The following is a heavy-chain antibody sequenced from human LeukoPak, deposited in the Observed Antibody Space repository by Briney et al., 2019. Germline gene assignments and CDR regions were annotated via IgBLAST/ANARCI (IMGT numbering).Heavy chain of an antibody. CDR1: GFTFSDYY. V-gene: IGHV3-23*01. CDR2: ISGSGGST. CDR3: AKTRGYYYDSSGYLTPPFYFDY. D-gene: IGHD3-22*01. Sequence: GGSLRLSCAASGFTFSDYYMSWVRQAPGKGLEWVSAISGSGGSTYYADSVKGRFTISRDNSKNTLYLQMNSLRAEDTAVYYCAKTRGYYYDSSGYLTPPFYFDYWGQGTLVTVSS. J-gene: IGHJ4*02.